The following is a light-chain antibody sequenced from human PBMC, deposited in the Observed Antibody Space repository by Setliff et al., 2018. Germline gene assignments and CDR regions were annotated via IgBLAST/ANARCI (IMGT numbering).Light chain of an antibody. J-gene: IGLJ1*01. CDR2: EVS. V-gene: IGLV2-8*01. CDR3: SSYGGDNNFV. CDR1: NSDVGGYSY. Sequence: QSALTQPPSASGSPGQSVTISCTGTNSDVGGYSYVSWYQQRPGKAPKLLIYEVSKRPSGVPDRFSGSKSGNTASLTVSGLQAEDEADYYCSSYGGDNNFVFGTGTQGHRP.